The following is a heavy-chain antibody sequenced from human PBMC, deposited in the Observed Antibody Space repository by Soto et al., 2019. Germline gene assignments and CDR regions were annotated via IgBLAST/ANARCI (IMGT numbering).Heavy chain of an antibody. V-gene: IGHV4-30-4*01. J-gene: IGHJ3*02. CDR3: ARDTSRWVVTYKDAFDI. CDR2: IYYSGST. CDR1: GGSISSGDYY. Sequence: QVQLQESGPGLVKPSQTLSLTCTVSGGSISSGDYYWSWIRQPPGKGLEWIGYIYYSGSTYYNPSLKSRVTISVDTSKNLFSLKLSSVTAADTAVYYCARDTSRWVVTYKDAFDIWGQGTMVTVSS. D-gene: IGHD3-22*01.